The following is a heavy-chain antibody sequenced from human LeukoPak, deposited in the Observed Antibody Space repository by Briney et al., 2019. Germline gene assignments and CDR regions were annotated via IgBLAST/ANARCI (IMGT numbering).Heavy chain of an antibody. V-gene: IGHV3-30*03. CDR2: ISYDGSNK. CDR3: ARVSQQLALNFDY. Sequence: GRSLRLSCAASGFTFSSYGMHWVRQAPGKGLEWVAVISYDGSNKYYADSVKGRFTISRDNSKNTLYLQMNSLRAEDTAVYYCARVSQQLALNFDYWGQGTLVTVSS. CDR1: GFTFSSYG. J-gene: IGHJ4*02. D-gene: IGHD6-13*01.